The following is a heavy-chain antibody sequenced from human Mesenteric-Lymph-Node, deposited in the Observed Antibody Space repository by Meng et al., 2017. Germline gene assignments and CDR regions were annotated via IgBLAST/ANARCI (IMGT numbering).Heavy chain of an antibody. D-gene: IGHD3-22*01. CDR1: GFTFSSYS. CDR3: AKGGYYDSSGFFSSSAFDI. Sequence: GESLKISCAASGFTFSSYSMSWVRQAPGKGLEWVSAISGSGGSTYYGDSVKGRVTISRDNSKNTLYLQMNSLRAEDTAVYYCAKGGYYDSSGFFSSSAFDIWGQGTMVTVSS. CDR2: ISGSGGST. V-gene: IGHV3-23*01. J-gene: IGHJ3*02.